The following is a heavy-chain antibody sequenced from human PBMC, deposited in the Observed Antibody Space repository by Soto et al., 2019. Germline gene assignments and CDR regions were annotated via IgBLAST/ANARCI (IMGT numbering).Heavy chain of an antibody. V-gene: IGHV4-59*01. CDR1: GGSISSYY. CDR3: ASYDFWSGYYNFDY. Sequence: SETLSLTCTVSGGSISSYYWSWIRQPPGKGLEWIGYIYYSGSTNYNPSLKSRVTISVDTSKNQFSLKLSSVTAADTAVYYCASYDFWSGYYNFDYWGQGTLVTVSS. D-gene: IGHD3-3*01. CDR2: IYYSGST. J-gene: IGHJ4*02.